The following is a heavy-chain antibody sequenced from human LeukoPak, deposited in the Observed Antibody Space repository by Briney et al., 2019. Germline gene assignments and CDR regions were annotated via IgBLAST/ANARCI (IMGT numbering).Heavy chain of an antibody. CDR1: GYTFTTYW. CDR2: IYPGDSDT. D-gene: IGHD5-12*01. V-gene: IGHV5-51*01. Sequence: GESLKISCKGSGYTFTTYWIGWVRQMPGKGLEWMGFIYPGDSDTRDSPSFQGQVTISADKSISTAYLQWSSLKASDTAMYYCARGYSGYYFYYGMDVWGQGTTVIVSS. CDR3: ARGYSGYYFYYGMDV. J-gene: IGHJ6*02.